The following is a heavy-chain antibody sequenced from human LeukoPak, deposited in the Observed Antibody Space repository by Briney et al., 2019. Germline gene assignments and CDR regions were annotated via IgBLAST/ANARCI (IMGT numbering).Heavy chain of an antibody. J-gene: IGHJ5*02. CDR1: GFTFDDYA. D-gene: IGHD2-2*01. CDR2: ISWNSGSI. CDR3: AKGLGYCSSTSCYENWFDP. Sequence: GGSLRLSCAASGFTFDDYAMHWVRQAPGKGLEWVSGISWNSGSIGYADSVKGRFTISRDNAKNSLYLQMNSQRAEDTALYYCAKGLGYCSSTSCYENWFDPWGQGTLVTVSS. V-gene: IGHV3-9*01.